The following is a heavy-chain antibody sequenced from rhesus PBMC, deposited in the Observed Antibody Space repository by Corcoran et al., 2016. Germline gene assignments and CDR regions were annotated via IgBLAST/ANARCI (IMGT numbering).Heavy chain of an antibody. Sequence: EVPLVQSGAEVTKPGASVKLSCKASGSTFTDYSLPWVRQAPGNGLEWMGRVDPEDGEAIHAQKFQDRVTITADTSTDTAYMELSSLRSEDTAVYYCATLNTVTTVLDYWGQGVLVTVSS. V-gene: IGHV1-111*02. D-gene: IGHD4-23*01. J-gene: IGHJ4*01. CDR3: ATLNTVTTVLDY. CDR1: GSTFTDYS. CDR2: VDPEDGEA.